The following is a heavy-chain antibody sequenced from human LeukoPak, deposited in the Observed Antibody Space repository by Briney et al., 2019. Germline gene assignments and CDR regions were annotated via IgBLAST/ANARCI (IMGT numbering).Heavy chain of an antibody. V-gene: IGHV3-21*01. D-gene: IGHD6-19*01. CDR3: AREASSSGWYGTHWYFDF. J-gene: IGHJ2*01. CDR1: GFTFSSYS. Sequence: GGSLRLSCAASGFTFSSYSMNWVRQAPGKGLEWVSSISSSSSYIHYADSVKGRFTISRDNAKNSLYLQMNSLRAEDTAVYYCAREASSSGWYGTHWYFDFWGRGTLVTVPS. CDR2: ISSSSSYI.